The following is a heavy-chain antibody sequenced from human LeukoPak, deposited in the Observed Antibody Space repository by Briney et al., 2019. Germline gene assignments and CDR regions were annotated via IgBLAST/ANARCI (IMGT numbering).Heavy chain of an antibody. J-gene: IGHJ5*02. CDR2: IYYSGST. D-gene: IGHD2-2*01. V-gene: IGHV4-59*08. CDR1: GGSISSYY. CDR3: ARHGVPAAPGNWFDP. Sequence: PSEILSLTCTVSGGSISSYYWSWIRQPPGKGLEWIGYIYYSGSTNYNPSLKSRVTISVDTSKNQFSLKLSSVTAADTAVYYCARHGVPAAPGNWFDPWGQGTLVTVSS.